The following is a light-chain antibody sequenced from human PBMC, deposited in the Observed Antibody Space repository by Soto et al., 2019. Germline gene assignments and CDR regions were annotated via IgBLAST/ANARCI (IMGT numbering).Light chain of an antibody. J-gene: IGKJ5*01. CDR3: QQRGDWPPGAT. V-gene: IGKV3-11*01. CDR1: QSVGNY. CDR2: YAS. Sequence: EIVLTQSPATLSLSPGERATLSCRASQSVGNYLAWYQQRPGQAPRLLSYYASNRATGIPARFSDSESRTDFTLTISSLEPEDCAVYYRQQRGDWPPGATFGQGTRLEIK.